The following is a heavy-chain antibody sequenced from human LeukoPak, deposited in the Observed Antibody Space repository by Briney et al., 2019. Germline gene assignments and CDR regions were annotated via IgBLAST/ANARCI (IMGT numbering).Heavy chain of an antibody. Sequence: GESLKISCKASGYSFTTYWIGWVRQMSGKGLGWMGIIYPGDSDTRYSPSFQGQVTISADKSSSTAYLQWSSLKASDTAIYYCARTVYSSGWYGAFDIWGQGTMVTVSS. J-gene: IGHJ3*02. V-gene: IGHV5-51*01. CDR1: GYSFTTYW. D-gene: IGHD6-19*01. CDR3: ARTVYSSGWYGAFDI. CDR2: IYPGDSDT.